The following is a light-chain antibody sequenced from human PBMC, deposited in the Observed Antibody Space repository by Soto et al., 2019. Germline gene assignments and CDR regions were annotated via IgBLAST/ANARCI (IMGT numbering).Light chain of an antibody. V-gene: IGKV3-20*01. Sequence: IVLSQSPGTLCFSPGEIATLPCSASQSVSSNHLAWYQQKPGQSPRLLIYGTSNRATGIPDRFSGSGSGTDFTLTISRLEPEDFAVYYCQQYGMSRWTFGQGTKVDIK. CDR2: GTS. J-gene: IGKJ1*01. CDR1: QSVSSNH. CDR3: QQYGMSRWT.